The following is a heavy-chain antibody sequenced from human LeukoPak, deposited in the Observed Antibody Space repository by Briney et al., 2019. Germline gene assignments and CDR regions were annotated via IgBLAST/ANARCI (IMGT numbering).Heavy chain of an antibody. CDR1: VFTFSSYA. J-gene: IGHJ4*02. CDR3: ARVGRERRDGYNPPDY. CDR2: ISYDGSNK. V-gene: IGHV3-30*04. Sequence: GGSLRLSCAASVFTFSSYAMYWVRQAPGKGLEWVAVISYDGSNKYYADSVKGRFTISRDNAKNSLYLQMNSLRAEDTAVYYCARVGRERRDGYNPPDYWGQGTLVTVSS. D-gene: IGHD5-24*01.